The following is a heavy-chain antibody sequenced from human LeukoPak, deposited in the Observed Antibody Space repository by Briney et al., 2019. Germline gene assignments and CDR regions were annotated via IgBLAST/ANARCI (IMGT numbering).Heavy chain of an antibody. V-gene: IGHV3-30*02. J-gene: IGHJ3*02. CDR3: VRDETWAFDI. Sequence: GGSLRLSCAASGFTFSSYGMHWVRQAPGKGLEWVAFIRYDGSNKYYADSVKGRFTISRDNSKNSLYLQMNSLRAEDTAVYYCVRDETWAFDIWGQGTMVTVSS. CDR1: GFTFSSYG. CDR2: IRYDGSNK.